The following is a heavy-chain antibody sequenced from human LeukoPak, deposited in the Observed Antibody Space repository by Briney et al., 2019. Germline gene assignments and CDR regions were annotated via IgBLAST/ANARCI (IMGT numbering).Heavy chain of an antibody. J-gene: IGHJ6*02. CDR3: ARLRPYDFWSGSGMDV. V-gene: IGHV3-64*01. CDR2: ISSNGGST. CDR1: GFTFSSYA. D-gene: IGHD3-3*01. Sequence: PGGSLRLSCAASGFTFSSYAMHWVRQAPGKGLEYVSAISSNGGSTYYANSVKGRFTISRDNSKNTLYLQMGSLRAEDMAVYYCARLRPYDFWSGSGMDVWGQGTTVTVSS.